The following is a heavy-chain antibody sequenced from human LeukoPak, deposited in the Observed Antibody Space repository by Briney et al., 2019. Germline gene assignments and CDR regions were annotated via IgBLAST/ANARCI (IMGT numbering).Heavy chain of an antibody. CDR2: INPNSGGA. Sequence: ASVKVSCKASGYIFTGYYMHWVRQAPGQGLEWMGWINPNSGGADYAQKFQGRVTMTRDTSISTAYMALSRLTSVDTAVYYCARGPPEYCSGGSCYSGRNWFDPWGQGTLVTVSS. D-gene: IGHD2-15*01. J-gene: IGHJ5*02. CDR1: GYIFTGYY. CDR3: ARGPPEYCSGGSCYSGRNWFDP. V-gene: IGHV1-2*02.